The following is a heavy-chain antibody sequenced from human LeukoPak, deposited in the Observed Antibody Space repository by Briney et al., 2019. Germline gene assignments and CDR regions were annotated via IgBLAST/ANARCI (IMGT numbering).Heavy chain of an antibody. CDR2: INHSGST. Sequence: SETLSLTCAVYGGSFSGYYWSWIRQPPGKGLEWIGEINHSGSTNYNPSLKSRVTISVDKSKNQFSLKLSFVTAADTAVYYCARDVGARLPGYWGQGILVTVSS. CDR3: ARDVGARLPGY. V-gene: IGHV4-34*01. D-gene: IGHD6-6*01. CDR1: GGSFSGYY. J-gene: IGHJ4*02.